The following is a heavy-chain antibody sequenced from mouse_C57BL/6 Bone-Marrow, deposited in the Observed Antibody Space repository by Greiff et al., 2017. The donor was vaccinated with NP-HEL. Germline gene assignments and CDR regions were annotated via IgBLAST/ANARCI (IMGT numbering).Heavy chain of an antibody. J-gene: IGHJ2*01. Sequence: QVQLQQPGAELVRPGSSVKLSCKASGYTFTSYWMHWVKQRPIQGLEWIGNIDPSDSETHYNQKFKDKATLTVDKSSSTAYMQLSSLTSEDSAVYYCARKEEIDYDHGGYFDYWGQGTTLTVSS. D-gene: IGHD2-4*01. V-gene: IGHV1-52*01. CDR3: ARKEEIDYDHGGYFDY. CDR1: GYTFTSYW. CDR2: IDPSDSET.